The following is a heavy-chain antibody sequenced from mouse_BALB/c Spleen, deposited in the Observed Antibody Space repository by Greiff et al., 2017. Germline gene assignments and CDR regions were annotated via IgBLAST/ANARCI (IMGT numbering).Heavy chain of an antibody. Sequence: VQLQQSGPELVKPGASVKISCKASGYTFTDYNMHWVKQSHGKSLEWIGYIYPYNGGTGYNQKFKSKATLTVDNSSSTAYMELRSLTSEDSAVYYCAREDGNYWFAYWGQGTLVTVSA. CDR3: AREDGNYWFAY. V-gene: IGHV1S29*02. J-gene: IGHJ3*01. D-gene: IGHD2-1*01. CDR2: IYPYNGGT. CDR1: GYTFTDYN.